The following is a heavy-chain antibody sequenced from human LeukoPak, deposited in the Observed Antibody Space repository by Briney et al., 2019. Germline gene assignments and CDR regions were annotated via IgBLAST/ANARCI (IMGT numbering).Heavy chain of an antibody. CDR2: IYYSGST. CDR1: GGSISSSSYY. Sequence: SETLSLTCTVSGGSISSSSYYWGWIRQPPGKGLEWIGSIYYSGSTYYNPSLKSRVTISVDTSKNQFSLKLGSVTAADTAVYYCARGGYCSSTSCSFDYWGQGTLVTVSS. CDR3: ARGGYCSSTSCSFDY. V-gene: IGHV4-39*01. J-gene: IGHJ4*02. D-gene: IGHD2-2*01.